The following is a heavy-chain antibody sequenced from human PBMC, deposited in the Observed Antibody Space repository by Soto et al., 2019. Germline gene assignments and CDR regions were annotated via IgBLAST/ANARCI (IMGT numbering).Heavy chain of an antibody. V-gene: IGHV3-33*08. D-gene: IGHD3-3*01. Sequence: QVHLVESGGGVVQPGGSLRLSCAGSGFTFSDYGMHWVRQAPGKGLEWVAVLWYDGSGEYYTDSVRGRFTISRVNSKNTLYLLMNNLRDEDTGVYYCARDSVRFLEHFSKDYFDYWGQGTRVTVSS. CDR2: LWYDGSGE. CDR3: ARDSVRFLEHFSKDYFDY. CDR1: GFTFSDYG. J-gene: IGHJ4*02.